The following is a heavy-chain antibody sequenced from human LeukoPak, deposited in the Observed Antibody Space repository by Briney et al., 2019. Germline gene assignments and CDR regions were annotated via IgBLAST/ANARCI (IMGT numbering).Heavy chain of an antibody. CDR3: ATGGGQLVRSYYYYYMDV. J-gene: IGHJ6*03. CDR1: GGTFSSYA. V-gene: IGHV1-69*05. Sequence: ASVKVSCKAPGGTFSSYAISWVRQAPGQGLEWMGGIIPIFGTANYAQKFQGRVTITTDESTSTAYMELSSLRSEDTAVYYCATGGGQLVRSYYYYYMDVWGKGTTVTVSS. D-gene: IGHD6-6*01. CDR2: IIPIFGTA.